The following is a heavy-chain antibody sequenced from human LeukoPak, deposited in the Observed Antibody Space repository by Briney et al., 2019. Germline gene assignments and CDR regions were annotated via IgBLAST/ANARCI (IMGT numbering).Heavy chain of an antibody. CDR3: ARESGGAFDI. J-gene: IGHJ3*02. CDR2: IKGDGITT. V-gene: IGHV3-74*01. Sequence: GGSLRLSCAASGFSLSSFWMHWVRQAPGKGLVWVSRIKGDGITTTYADSVKGRFTISRDNARNTLYLQMNSLRVEDTAVYYCARESGGAFDIWGQGTMVTVSS. D-gene: IGHD3-16*01. CDR1: GFSLSSFW.